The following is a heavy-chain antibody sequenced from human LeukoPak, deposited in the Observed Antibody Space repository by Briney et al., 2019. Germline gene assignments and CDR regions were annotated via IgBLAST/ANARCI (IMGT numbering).Heavy chain of an antibody. D-gene: IGHD3-10*01. CDR1: GFTFRSAW. V-gene: IGHV3-15*01. J-gene: IGHJ4*02. Sequence: GGSLTLSCVASGFTFRSAWMNWVRQAPGRGLEWVGRIKSKTDGGTTDYAAPVKGRFTISRDDSKTTLYLQMNSLQTEDTAVYCCTTDQVVRGVTNDYWGQGTLVTVSS. CDR3: TTDQVVRGVTNDY. CDR2: IKSKTDGGTT.